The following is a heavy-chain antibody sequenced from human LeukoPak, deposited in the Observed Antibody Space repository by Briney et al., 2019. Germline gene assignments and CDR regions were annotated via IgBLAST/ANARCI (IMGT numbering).Heavy chain of an antibody. CDR3: ARDHNYAFAN. CDR2: VGISSGNT. Sequence: GGSLRLSCAASGFTFSDYSMNWVRQAPGKGLEWISYVGISSGNTKYADSVKGRFTISGDSARNSLYLQMSSLRVEDTAVYYCARDHNYAFANWGQGTLVTVSS. J-gene: IGHJ4*02. CDR1: GFTFSDYS. D-gene: IGHD1-1*01. V-gene: IGHV3-48*04.